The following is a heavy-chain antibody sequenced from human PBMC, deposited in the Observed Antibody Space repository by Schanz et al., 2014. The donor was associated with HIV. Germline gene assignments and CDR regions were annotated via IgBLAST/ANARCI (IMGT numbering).Heavy chain of an antibody. Sequence: QVQLGQSGAEVKKRGGEGKGSCKGAGEKKKTYGITWVRQAPGQGLEWMGWVSGYKGTTNYAQNLQDRVTMTTDTSTTTAFMELRSLRSDDTAVYYCARFSIFGVLVPPLDYWGQGTLVTVSS. CDR2: VSGYKGTT. CDR3: ARFSIFGVLVPPLDY. D-gene: IGHD3-3*01. CDR1: GEKKKTYG. J-gene: IGHJ4*02. V-gene: IGHV1-18*01.